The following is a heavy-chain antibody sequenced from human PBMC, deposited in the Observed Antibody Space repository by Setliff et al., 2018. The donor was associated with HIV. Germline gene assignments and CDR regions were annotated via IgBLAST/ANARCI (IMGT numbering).Heavy chain of an antibody. J-gene: IGHJ4*01. Sequence: PSETLSLTCTASGGSINNDIYFWTWIRQRPGKGLEWIGCIYYSGSTHSNPSLKSRLTIPVDTSSNQFSLKSNSVTAADTAIYYCARSSRSSPFWFDYWGLGTLVTVPQ. V-gene: IGHV4-31*03. CDR1: GGSINNDIYF. CDR2: IYYSGST. D-gene: IGHD6-6*01. CDR3: ARSSRSSPFWFDY.